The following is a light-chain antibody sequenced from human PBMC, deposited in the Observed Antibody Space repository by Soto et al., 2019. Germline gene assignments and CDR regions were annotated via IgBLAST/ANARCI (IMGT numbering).Light chain of an antibody. CDR1: SSDVGAYNY. CDR2: DVT. J-gene: IGLJ3*02. CDR3: CSYADNYSWV. Sequence: QSALTQPASVSGSPGQSITISCTGTSSDVGAYNYVSWYQQHPGKAPKLMIYDVTTRPSGVPDRFSGSKSGNTASLTISGLQAEDEADYYCCSYADNYSWVFGGGTKLTVL. V-gene: IGLV2-11*01.